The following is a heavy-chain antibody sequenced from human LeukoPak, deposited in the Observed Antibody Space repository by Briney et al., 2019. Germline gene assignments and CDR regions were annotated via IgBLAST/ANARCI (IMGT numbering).Heavy chain of an antibody. CDR3: ARAGRYYGSGSYYTGYYFDY. CDR2: ISSSSSTI. CDR1: GFTFSSYS. V-gene: IGHV3-48*01. Sequence: GGSLRLSCAASGFTFSSYSMNWVRQAPGKGLEWVSYISSSSSTIYYADSVKGRFTISRDNSKNTLYLQMNSLRAEDTAVYYCARAGRYYGSGSYYTGYYFDYWGQGTLVTVSS. D-gene: IGHD3-10*01. J-gene: IGHJ4*02.